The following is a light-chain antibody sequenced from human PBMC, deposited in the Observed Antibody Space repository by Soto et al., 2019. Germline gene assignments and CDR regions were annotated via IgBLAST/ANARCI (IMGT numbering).Light chain of an antibody. Sequence: QSALTQPASVSGSPGQSITISCTGTSSDVGNYNYVSWYQQHPGKAPKLMIYDVSNRPSGVSNRFSGSKSGYTASLTISGLQAEDEADYYCSSYASSSIYVFGTGTKLTVL. CDR1: SSDVGNYNY. V-gene: IGLV2-14*03. CDR2: DVS. J-gene: IGLJ1*01. CDR3: SSYASSSIYV.